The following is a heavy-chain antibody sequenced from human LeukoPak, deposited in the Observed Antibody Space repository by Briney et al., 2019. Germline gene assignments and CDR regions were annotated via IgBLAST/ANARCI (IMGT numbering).Heavy chain of an antibody. Sequence: GGSLRLSCAASGFTFSSYEMNWVRQAPGKGLEWVSYISSSGNNIYYADSVKGRFSIFRDSAKNSLYLQMNSLRTEDTAVYYCARGQNVVVLTATNYYMDVWGKGTTVTISS. CDR2: ISSSGNNI. V-gene: IGHV3-48*03. J-gene: IGHJ6*03. CDR1: GFTFSSYE. CDR3: ARGQNVVVLTATNYYMDV. D-gene: IGHD2-21*02.